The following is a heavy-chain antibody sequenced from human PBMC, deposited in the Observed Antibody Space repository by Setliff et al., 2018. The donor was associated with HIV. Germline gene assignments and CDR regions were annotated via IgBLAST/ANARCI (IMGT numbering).Heavy chain of an antibody. J-gene: IGHJ4*02. CDR2: IYPDDSET. Sequence: GESLKISCMGFGYSFTNYWIAWARQMPGKGLEWMGIIYPDDSETNYSPSFRGQVTMSADKSINTAYLQWDSLKASDSAMYYCARAKNKWNPGDYWGQGTVVTVSS. D-gene: IGHD1-20*01. V-gene: IGHV5-51*01. CDR3: ARAKNKWNPGDY. CDR1: GYSFTNYW.